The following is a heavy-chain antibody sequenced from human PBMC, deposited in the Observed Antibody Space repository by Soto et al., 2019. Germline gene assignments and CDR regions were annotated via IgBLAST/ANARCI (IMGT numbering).Heavy chain of an antibody. V-gene: IGHV3-23*01. J-gene: IGHJ5*01. CDR3: AKGPDGSGYYHNWFDS. D-gene: IGHD3-22*01. Sequence: EVHLLESGGALVQPGGSLTLSCAAGGFSFSDYAMSWVSQAPGKGLEWVSSISRTGDSAYYADSVKGRFAISRDRSKNRLSLQMNSLRVEATAVYYCAKGPDGSGYYHNWFDSWGQGTLITVSS. CDR1: GFSFSDYA. CDR2: ISRTGDSA.